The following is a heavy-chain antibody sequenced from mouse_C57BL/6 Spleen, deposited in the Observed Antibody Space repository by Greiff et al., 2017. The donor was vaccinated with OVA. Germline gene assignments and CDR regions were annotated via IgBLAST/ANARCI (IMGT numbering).Heavy chain of an antibody. CDR2: IRNKANGYTT. V-gene: IGHV7-3*01. Sequence: EVMLVESGGGSVQPGGSLSLSCAASGFTFTDYYMSWVRQPPGKALEWLGFIRNKANGYTTEYSASVKGRFTISRDNSQSILYLQMNALRAEDSATYYCARYYGGYFDYWGQGTTLTVSS. D-gene: IGHD1-1*02. CDR1: GFTFTDYY. J-gene: IGHJ2*01. CDR3: ARYYGGYFDY.